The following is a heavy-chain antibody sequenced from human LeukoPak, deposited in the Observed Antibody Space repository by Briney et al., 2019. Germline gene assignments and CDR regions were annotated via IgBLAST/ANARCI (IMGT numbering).Heavy chain of an antibody. V-gene: IGHV4-59*08. CDR3: ARHEYTSFSGMDV. CDR1: GGSISSYY. J-gene: IGHJ6*02. D-gene: IGHD2-2*02. CDR2: IYYSGST. Sequence: PSETLSLTCTVSGGSISSYYWSWIRQPPGKGLEWIGYIYYSGSTNYNPSLKSRVTISVDTSKNQFSLKLSSVTAADTAVYYCARHEYTSFSGMDVWGQGTTVTVSS.